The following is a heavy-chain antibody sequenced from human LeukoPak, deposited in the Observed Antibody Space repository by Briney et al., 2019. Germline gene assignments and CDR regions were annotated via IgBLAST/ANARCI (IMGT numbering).Heavy chain of an antibody. CDR1: GLTFRNYA. CDR3: AREGQSSSSWTDY. V-gene: IGHV3-23*01. CDR2: ICANDGNT. D-gene: IGHD6-13*01. J-gene: IGHJ4*02. Sequence: GGSLRLSCAASGLTFRNYAMSWVRQAPGKGLEWVSVICANDGNTYYADAVKGRFTISRDNAKNSLYLQMNSLRAEDTAVYYCAREGQSSSSWTDYWGQGTLVTVSS.